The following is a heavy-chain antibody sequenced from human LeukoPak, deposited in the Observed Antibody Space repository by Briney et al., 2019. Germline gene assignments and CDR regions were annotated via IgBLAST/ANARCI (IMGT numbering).Heavy chain of an antibody. V-gene: IGHV1-69*05. CDR3: ARDSGYSYGFNWFDP. CDR2: IIPIFGTA. Sequence: SVKVSCKASGGTFSSYAISWVRQAPGQGLEWMGRIIPIFGTANHAQKFQGRVTITTDESTSTAYMELSSLRSEDTAVYYCARDSGYSYGFNWFDPWGQGTLVTVSS. CDR1: GGTFSSYA. D-gene: IGHD5-18*01. J-gene: IGHJ5*02.